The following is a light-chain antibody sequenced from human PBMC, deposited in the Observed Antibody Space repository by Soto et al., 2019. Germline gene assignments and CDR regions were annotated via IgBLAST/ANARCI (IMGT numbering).Light chain of an antibody. CDR2: EIS. CDR3: SSYTTSDTLV. V-gene: IGLV2-14*01. Sequence: QSALTQPASVSGSPGQSITISCTGTSSDVGRYNYVSWYQQHPGQAPKLMIYEISSRPSGVSNRFSASKSGNTASLTISGLQAEDEADYYCSSYTTSDTLVFGGGTKVTVL. CDR1: SSDVGRYNY. J-gene: IGLJ2*01.